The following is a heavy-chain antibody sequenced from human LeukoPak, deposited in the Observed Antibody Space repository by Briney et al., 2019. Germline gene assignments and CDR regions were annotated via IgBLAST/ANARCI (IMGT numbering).Heavy chain of an antibody. D-gene: IGHD1-26*01. CDR2: ISAYNGNT. J-gene: IGHJ4*02. Sequence: ASVKVSCKAPGYTFTSYGITWVRQAPGQGLEWMGWISAYNGNTNYAQNLQGRVSMTTDTSTSTAYMEVRSLRSDDTAVYYCARSKVGATIDYWGQGTLVTVSS. CDR1: GYTFTSYG. CDR3: ARSKVGATIDY. V-gene: IGHV1-18*01.